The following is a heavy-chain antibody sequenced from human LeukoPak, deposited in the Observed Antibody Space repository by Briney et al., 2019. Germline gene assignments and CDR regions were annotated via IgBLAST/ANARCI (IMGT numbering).Heavy chain of an antibody. CDR2: ISWNSGSI. CDR3: AKGPYYYDSSGPFDY. CDR1: GFTFDDYA. J-gene: IGHJ4*02. V-gene: IGHV3-9*01. D-gene: IGHD3-22*01. Sequence: PGGSLRLSCAASGFTFDDYAMHWVRQAPGKGLEWVSGISWNSGSIGYADSVKGRFTISRDNAKNSLYLHMNSLRAEDTALYYCAKGPYYYDSSGPFDYWGQGTLVTVSS.